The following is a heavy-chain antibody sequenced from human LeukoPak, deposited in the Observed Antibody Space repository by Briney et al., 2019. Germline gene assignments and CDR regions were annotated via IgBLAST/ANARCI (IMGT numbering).Heavy chain of an antibody. CDR3: ATEYCSSTSCYWSY. D-gene: IGHD2-2*01. CDR2: MNPNNGNT. Sequence: GASVKVSCKASGYTFTSYGINWVRQATRQGLEWMGWMNPNNGNTGYAQKFQGRLTMTRNTSISTAYMELSSLRSEDTAVYYCATEYCSSTSCYWSYRGQGTLVTVSS. CDR1: GYTFTSYG. J-gene: IGHJ4*02. V-gene: IGHV1-8*01.